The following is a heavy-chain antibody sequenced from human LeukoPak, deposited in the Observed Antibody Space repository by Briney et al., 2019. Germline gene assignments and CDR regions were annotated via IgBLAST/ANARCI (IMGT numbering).Heavy chain of an antibody. CDR2: IYYSGST. V-gene: IGHV4-59*01. CDR1: GGSISSYY. Sequence: SETLSLTCTVSGGSISSYYWSWIRQPPGKGLEWIGYIYYSGSTNYNPSLKSRVTISVDTSKNQFSLKLSSVTAADTAVYYCAREAGGSGTNAFDIGGQGTMVTVSS. CDR3: AREAGGSGTNAFDI. J-gene: IGHJ3*02. D-gene: IGHD3-10*01.